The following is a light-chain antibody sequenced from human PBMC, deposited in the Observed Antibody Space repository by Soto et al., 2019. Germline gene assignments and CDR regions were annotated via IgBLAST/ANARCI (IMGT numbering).Light chain of an antibody. CDR1: QGIGDT. CDR3: QQRSNWPLT. Sequence: EIIMTQSPATLSLSPGEGATLSCRASQGIGDTLAWYQNKTGQTPRLLIYDTSTRATGVPARVRGSMSGTDFTLTISRLEPEDGAVYYGQQRSNWPLTFGGGTKVDIK. V-gene: IGKV3D-11*01. CDR2: DTS. J-gene: IGKJ4*01.